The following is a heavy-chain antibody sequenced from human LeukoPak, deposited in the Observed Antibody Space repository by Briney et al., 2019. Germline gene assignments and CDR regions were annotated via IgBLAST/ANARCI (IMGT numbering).Heavy chain of an antibody. CDR3: ARDPTPSDPTSNYFDY. J-gene: IGHJ4*02. CDR1: GFTFPAYA. V-gene: IGHV3-23*01. Sequence: PGGSLRLSCAASGFTFPAYAMNWVRQAPGKGLEWVSVISGTGGSTYYADSVKGQFTISRDNSKNTLYLQMNSLRAEDTAVYYCARDPTPSDPTSNYFDYWGQGTLVTVSS. CDR2: ISGTGGST.